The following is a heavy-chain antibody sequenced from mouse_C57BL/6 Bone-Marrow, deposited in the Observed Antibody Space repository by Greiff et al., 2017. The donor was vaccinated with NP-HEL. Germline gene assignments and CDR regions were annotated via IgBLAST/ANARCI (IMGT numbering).Heavy chain of an antibody. CDR1: GYTFTDYY. Sequence: EVQLQQSGPELVKPGASVKISCKASGYTFTDYYMNWVKQSHGKSLEWIGDINPNNGGTSYNQKFKGKATLTVDKSSSTAYMELRSLTSEDSAVYYCARSPVYGSSLYYAMDYWGQGTSVTVSS. V-gene: IGHV1-26*01. J-gene: IGHJ4*01. CDR2: INPNNGGT. CDR3: ARSPVYGSSLYYAMDY. D-gene: IGHD1-1*01.